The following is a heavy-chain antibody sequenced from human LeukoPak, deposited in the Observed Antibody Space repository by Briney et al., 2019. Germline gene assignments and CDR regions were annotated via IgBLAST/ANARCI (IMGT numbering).Heavy chain of an antibody. V-gene: IGHV3-7*03. D-gene: IGHD3-16*01. CDR3: ARTLRGGGALDY. CDR2: IKEDGSEK. CDR1: GFTFSNYW. J-gene: IGHJ4*02. Sequence: GGSLRLSCAASGFTFSNYWLNWVRQAPRKGLEWVANIKEDGSEKYYVDSVKGRFTISRDNAKNSLFLQMNSLRAEDTAVYYCARTLRGGGALDYWGQGTLVTVSS.